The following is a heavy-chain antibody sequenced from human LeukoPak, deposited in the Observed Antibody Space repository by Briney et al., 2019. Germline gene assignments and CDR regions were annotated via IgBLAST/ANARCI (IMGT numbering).Heavy chain of an antibody. CDR3: ARGGYYGSGS. CDR2: ISSTGGTT. D-gene: IGHD3-10*01. V-gene: IGHV3-23*01. Sequence: GGSLRLSCAASGITFSSYGMSWVRQAPGKGLEWVSSISSTGGTTYYADSVKGRFTISRDNSKNTLYLQMNSLRAEDTAVYYCARGGYYGSGSWGQGTLATVSS. CDR1: GITFSSYG. J-gene: IGHJ4*02.